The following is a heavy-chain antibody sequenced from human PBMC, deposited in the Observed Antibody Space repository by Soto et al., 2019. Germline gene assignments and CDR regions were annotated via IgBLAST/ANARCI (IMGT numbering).Heavy chain of an antibody. CDR1: GFTFSRYD. D-gene: IGHD3-10*01. CDR2: ISAAGDT. V-gene: IGHV3-13*01. CDR3: VRDRVTMLRGDYYGMDV. J-gene: IGHJ6*02. Sequence: GGSLRLSCAASGFTFSRYDMHWVRQGTGKSLEWVSAISAAGDTYYAASVKGRFTISRENAKNSLYLQMNSLRAEDTAVYYCVRDRVTMLRGDYYGMDVWGQGTTVTVSS.